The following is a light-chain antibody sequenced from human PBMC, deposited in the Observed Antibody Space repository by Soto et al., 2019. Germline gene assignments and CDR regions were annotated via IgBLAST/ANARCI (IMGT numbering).Light chain of an antibody. Sequence: EIVLTQFPATLSLSPGDRATLSCRASQSVPSYLAWYQQKPGQAPRLLVYDISNRATGIPARFTGSGSGTAFTLTIISLEPEDSAVYYCQQRNAWPRNTFGQGTKLQI. CDR3: QQRNAWPRNT. CDR1: QSVPSY. CDR2: DIS. J-gene: IGKJ2*01. V-gene: IGKV3-11*01.